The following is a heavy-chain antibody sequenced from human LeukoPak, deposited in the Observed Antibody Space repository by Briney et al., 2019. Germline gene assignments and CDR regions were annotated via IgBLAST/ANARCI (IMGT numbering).Heavy chain of an antibody. CDR2: INTKSGYT. Sequence: ASVKVSCKASGYTFTSLDINWVRQATGQGLEWMGRINTKSGYTGYAQHFQGRVTITRDTSISTAYMELSSLRSEDTAVYYCARAVGGYCGGDCYSTYWYFDLWGRGTLVTVSS. CDR3: ARAVGGYCGGDCYSTYWYFDL. D-gene: IGHD2-21*02. CDR1: GYTFTSLD. V-gene: IGHV1-8*03. J-gene: IGHJ2*01.